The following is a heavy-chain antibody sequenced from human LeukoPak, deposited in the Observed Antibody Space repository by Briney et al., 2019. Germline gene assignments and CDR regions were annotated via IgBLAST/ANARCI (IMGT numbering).Heavy chain of an antibody. CDR2: IYHSGST. Sequence: SETLSLTCTVSGYSISSGYYWGWIRQPPGEGLEWIGSIYHSGSTYYNPSLKSRVTISVDTSKNQFSLKLSSVTAADTAVYYCARVRVMRAEFDYWGQGTLVTVSS. V-gene: IGHV4-38-2*02. D-gene: IGHD2-21*01. CDR1: GYSISSGYY. CDR3: ARVRVMRAEFDY. J-gene: IGHJ4*02.